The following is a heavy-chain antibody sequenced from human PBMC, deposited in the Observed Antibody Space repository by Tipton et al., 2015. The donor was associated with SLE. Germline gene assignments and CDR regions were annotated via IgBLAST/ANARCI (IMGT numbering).Heavy chain of an antibody. D-gene: IGHD2-2*01. V-gene: IGHV4-39*07. CDR3: ARHIDCTSTSCYMEDYDAFDI. Sequence: LRLSCTVSGGSVSSSSKYWAWIRQPPGKGLEWIGSIYYTGTTTYYNSFLKSRVTMSVDTSKNQFSLRLTSVIAADTAVYYCARHIDCTSTSCYMEDYDAFDIWGQGTMVTVSS. CDR1: GGSVSSSSKY. J-gene: IGHJ3*02. CDR2: IYYTGTTT.